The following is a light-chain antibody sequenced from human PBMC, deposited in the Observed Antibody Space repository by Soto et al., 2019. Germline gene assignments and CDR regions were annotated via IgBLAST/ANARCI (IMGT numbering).Light chain of an antibody. CDR2: EVR. Sequence: QSVLTQPASVSGSAGQSITISCSGTLRDVGAYNLVSWYQQHPGTAPKLISYEVRNRTSGISSRFSGSRSGNTASLTIAWLQSEDEGDYYCSAFAARSPRVCVGGTKLTVL. J-gene: IGLJ3*02. CDR1: LRDVGAYNL. V-gene: IGLV2-14*01. CDR3: SAFAARSPRV.